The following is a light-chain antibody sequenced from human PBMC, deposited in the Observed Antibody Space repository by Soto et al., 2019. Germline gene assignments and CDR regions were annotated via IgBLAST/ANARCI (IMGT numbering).Light chain of an antibody. CDR3: QQYNSYSGT. J-gene: IGKJ1*01. Sequence: DIQMTQSPYTLSASVGDRVTITCRASQSISSWLAWYQQKPGKAPRLLIYHASSLESGVPSRFSGSGSGTDFTLTISSLQPDDFATYYCQQYNSYSGTFGQGTKVEVK. CDR2: HAS. CDR1: QSISSW. V-gene: IGKV1-5*01.